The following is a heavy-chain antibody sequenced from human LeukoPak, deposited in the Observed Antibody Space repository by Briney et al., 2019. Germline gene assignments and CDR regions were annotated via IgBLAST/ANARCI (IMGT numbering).Heavy chain of an antibody. V-gene: IGHV3-23*01. Sequence: GGSLRLACAASGFTFSTYAMSWVRQTPGKGLEWVAAISGDNPGTYHANSVKGRFTISRDNSKNTLHLQMSGLRAEDTARYYCAKAPVGHCSGAFCYHFDSWGQGTLVTVSS. J-gene: IGHJ4*02. CDR3: AKAPVGHCSGAFCYHFDS. CDR2: ISGDNPGT. D-gene: IGHD2-15*01. CDR1: GFTFSTYA.